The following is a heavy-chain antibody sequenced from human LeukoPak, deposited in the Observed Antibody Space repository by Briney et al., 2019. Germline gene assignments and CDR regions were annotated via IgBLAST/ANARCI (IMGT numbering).Heavy chain of an antibody. V-gene: IGHV3-7*03. CDR3: TRRYFDL. CDR2: IKQDGSEK. CDR1: GFTFSSNW. Sequence: GGSLRLSCAGSGFTFSSNWMHWVRQAPGKGLEWVANIKQDGSEKHYVDSVKGRFTISRDNAKNSLYLQMNNLRAEDTAVYYCTRRYFDLWGRGTLVTVSS. J-gene: IGHJ2*01.